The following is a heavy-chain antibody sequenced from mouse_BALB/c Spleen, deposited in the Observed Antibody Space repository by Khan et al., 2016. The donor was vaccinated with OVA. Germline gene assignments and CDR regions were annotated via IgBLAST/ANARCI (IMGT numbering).Heavy chain of an antibody. Sequence: VQLKQSGAELVRPGALVKLSCTASGFNIKDYSMYWVKQRPEEGLEWIGWIDPENGNTIYDPKFQGTASLPADPPSNTAYLQLSSLPSEDTAVNECVRRGYVNYWIAYWGQGTLVTVSA. J-gene: IGHJ3*01. CDR3: VRRGYVNYWIAY. CDR2: IDPENGNT. CDR1: GFNIKDYS. V-gene: IGHV14-1*02. D-gene: IGHD2-1*01.